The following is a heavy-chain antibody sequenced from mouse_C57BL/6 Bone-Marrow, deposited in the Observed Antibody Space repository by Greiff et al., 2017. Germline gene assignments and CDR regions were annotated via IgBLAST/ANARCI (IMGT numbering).Heavy chain of an antibody. CDR1: GFSLTSYG. J-gene: IGHJ1*03. CDR2: IWSGGST. CDR3: ARPLLRDWYFDV. V-gene: IGHV2-2*01. Sequence: QVQLQQSGPGLVQPSQSLSITCTVSGFSLTSYGVHWVRQSPGKGLEWLGVIWSGGSTDYNAAFISRLSISKDNSKSQVFFKMNSLQADDTAIYYCARPLLRDWYFDVWGTGTTVTVSS. D-gene: IGHD1-1*01.